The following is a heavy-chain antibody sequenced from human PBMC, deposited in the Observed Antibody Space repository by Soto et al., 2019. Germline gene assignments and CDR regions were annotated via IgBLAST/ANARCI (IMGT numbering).Heavy chain of an antibody. J-gene: IGHJ4*02. Sequence: SETLSLTCTVSGGSISSSSYYWGWIRQPPGKGLEWIGSIYYSGSTYYNPSLKSRVTISVDTSKNQFSLKLSSVTAADTATYYCAHSPYGDYAHFDYWGQGTLVTVSS. V-gene: IGHV4-39*01. CDR2: IYYSGST. CDR1: GGSISSSSYY. CDR3: AHSPYGDYAHFDY. D-gene: IGHD4-17*01.